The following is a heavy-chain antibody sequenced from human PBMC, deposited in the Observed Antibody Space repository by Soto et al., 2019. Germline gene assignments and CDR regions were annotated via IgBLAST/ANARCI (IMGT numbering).Heavy chain of an antibody. D-gene: IGHD2-8*01. V-gene: IGHV4-31*02. CDR1: GGSISSGDFY. J-gene: IGHJ6*02. CDR2: INHRGGT. CDR3: ARAPGRMMNALRYYYGLDV. Sequence: QVQLQESGPGLVKPSETLSFTCNVSGGSISSGDFYWSWIRQLPGKGLEWIGYINHRGGTYYNPALKSRITISVDTSKNQFSLKMTSVTAADTAVYFCARAPGRMMNALRYYYGLDVWGQGTTVTVSS.